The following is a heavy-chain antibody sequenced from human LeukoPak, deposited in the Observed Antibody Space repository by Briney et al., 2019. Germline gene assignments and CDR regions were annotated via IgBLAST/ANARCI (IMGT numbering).Heavy chain of an antibody. V-gene: IGHV1-2*02. CDR1: GYTFTGYY. D-gene: IGHD3-3*01. J-gene: IGHJ3*02. Sequence: ASVKVSCKASGYTFTGYYLHWVRQAPGQGLEWMGWINPNSGGANYAQIFQGRVIMTRDTSISTAYMEVSWLRSNDTAVYYCARAYDSEGDHDDAFDIWGQGTMVTVSS. CDR3: ARAYDSEGDHDDAFDI. CDR2: INPNSGGA.